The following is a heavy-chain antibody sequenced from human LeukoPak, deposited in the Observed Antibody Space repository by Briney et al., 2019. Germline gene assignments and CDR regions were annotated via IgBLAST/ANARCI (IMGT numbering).Heavy chain of an antibody. CDR3: ASTLVVPAATNWFDP. D-gene: IGHD2-2*01. CDR2: LYTSGST. CDR1: GGSISSGSYY. V-gene: IGHV4-61*02. J-gene: IGHJ5*02. Sequence: SQTLSLTCTVSGGSISSGSYYWSWIRQPAGKGLEWNGRLYTSGSTNYNPSLKSRVTISVDTSKNQFSLKLSSVTAADTAVYYCASTLVVPAATNWFDPWGQGTLVTVSS.